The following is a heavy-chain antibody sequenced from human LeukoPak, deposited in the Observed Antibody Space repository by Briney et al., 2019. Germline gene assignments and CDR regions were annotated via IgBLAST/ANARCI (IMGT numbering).Heavy chain of an antibody. V-gene: IGHV4-4*09. J-gene: IGHJ4*02. CDR3: ARHGGGSSSWYSVGY. CDR1: GGSISGYY. Sequence: SETLSLTRTVSGGSISGYYWSWIRQPPGKGLEWIGFIYTSGSINYNPSLKSRVTISVDTSKNQFSLKLSSVTAADTAVYYCARHGGGSSSWYSVGYWGQGTLVTVSS. CDR2: IYTSGSI. D-gene: IGHD6-13*01.